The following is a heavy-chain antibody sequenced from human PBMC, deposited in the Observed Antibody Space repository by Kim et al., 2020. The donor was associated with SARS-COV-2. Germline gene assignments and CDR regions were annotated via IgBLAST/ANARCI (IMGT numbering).Heavy chain of an antibody. V-gene: IGHV1-46*01. Sequence: SYAQKCQGRVTRTRDTSTTTVYMELSGLRSEDTAVYYCAAGGMGPFAFDIWGQGTMVTVSS. CDR3: AAGGMGPFAFDI. D-gene: IGHD3-16*01. J-gene: IGHJ3*02.